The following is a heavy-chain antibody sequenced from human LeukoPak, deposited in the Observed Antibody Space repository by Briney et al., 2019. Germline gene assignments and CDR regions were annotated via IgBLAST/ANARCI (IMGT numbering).Heavy chain of an antibody. D-gene: IGHD3-9*01. V-gene: IGHV3-9*01. J-gene: IGHJ4*02. CDR1: GFTFDDYA. CDR3: AKVALRYFDWSYFDY. Sequence: GGSLRLSCAASGFTFDDYAMHWVRQVPGKGLEWVSGISRNSGTIGYADSVKGRFTISRDNARNSLYLQVNSLRAEDTALYYCAKVALRYFDWSYFDYWGQGTLVTVSS. CDR2: ISRNSGTI.